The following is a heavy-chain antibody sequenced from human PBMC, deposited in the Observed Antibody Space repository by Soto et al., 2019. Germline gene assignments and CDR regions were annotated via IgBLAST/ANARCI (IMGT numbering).Heavy chain of an antibody. D-gene: IGHD5-12*01. Sequence: EVQLVESGGGLVKPGGSLRLSCAASGFTFSNAWMNWVRQAPGKGLEWVGRIKSKTDGGTTDYAAPVKGRFTISRDDSKNTLYLQMNSLKTEDTAVYYCTTAPISSGYDFVDYWGQGTLVTVSS. CDR2: IKSKTDGGTT. CDR1: GFTFSNAW. CDR3: TTAPISSGYDFVDY. V-gene: IGHV3-15*07. J-gene: IGHJ4*02.